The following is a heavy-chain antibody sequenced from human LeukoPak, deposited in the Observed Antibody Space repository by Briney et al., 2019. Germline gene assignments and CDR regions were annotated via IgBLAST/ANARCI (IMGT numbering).Heavy chain of an antibody. V-gene: IGHV1-18*01. J-gene: IGHJ6*02. CDR3: ARKMDYYDFWSGYYKSSYYYYYGMDV. CDR2: ISAYNGNT. Sequence: ASVKVSCKASGYTFTSYGISWVRQAPGQGLEWMGWISAYNGNTNYAQKLQGRVTMTTDTSTSTAYMELRSLRSDDTAVYYCARKMDYYDFWSGYYKSSYYYYYGMDVWGQGTTVTVSS. D-gene: IGHD3-3*01. CDR1: GYTFTSYG.